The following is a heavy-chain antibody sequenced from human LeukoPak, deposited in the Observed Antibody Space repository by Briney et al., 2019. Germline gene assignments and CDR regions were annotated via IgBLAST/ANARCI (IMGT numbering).Heavy chain of an antibody. CDR3: ARVAVVVAATGWFDP. Sequence: GGSLRLSCAASGFTFSSNWMHWVRQAPGKGLVWVSRINEDGSTTNYADSVKGRSTIFRDNAKNTLYLQMNSLRAEDTAVYYCARVAVVVAATGWFDPWGQGTLVTVSS. CDR2: INEDGSTT. V-gene: IGHV3-74*01. J-gene: IGHJ5*02. D-gene: IGHD2-15*01. CDR1: GFTFSSNW.